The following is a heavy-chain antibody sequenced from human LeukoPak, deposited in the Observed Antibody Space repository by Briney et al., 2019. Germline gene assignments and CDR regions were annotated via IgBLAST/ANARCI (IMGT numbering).Heavy chain of an antibody. D-gene: IGHD5-18*01. J-gene: IGHJ4*02. CDR3: ARYRYGSKQYYFDN. Sequence: SETLSLTCTVSGGSISSYYWSWIRQPAGKGLEWIGRIYTSGSTNYNPSLKSRVTISVDTSKNQFSLKLSSVTAADTAVYYCARYRYGSKQYYFDNWGQGTLVTVSS. V-gene: IGHV4-4*07. CDR2: IYTSGST. CDR1: GGSISSYY.